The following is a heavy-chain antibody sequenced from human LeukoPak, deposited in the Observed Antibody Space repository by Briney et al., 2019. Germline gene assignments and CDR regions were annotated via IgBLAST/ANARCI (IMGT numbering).Heavy chain of an antibody. J-gene: IGHJ4*02. CDR3: TTGDSSSWYYFDY. D-gene: IGHD6-13*01. Sequence: ASVKVSCKASGYTFTGYYMHWVRQAPGQGLEWMGWINPNSGGTNYAQKFQGRVTMTRDTSISTAYMELSRLRSGDTAVYYCTTGDSSSWYYFDYWGQGTLVTVSS. V-gene: IGHV1-2*02. CDR2: INPNSGGT. CDR1: GYTFTGYY.